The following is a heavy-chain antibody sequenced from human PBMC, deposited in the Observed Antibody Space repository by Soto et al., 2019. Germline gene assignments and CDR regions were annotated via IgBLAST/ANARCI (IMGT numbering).Heavy chain of an antibody. D-gene: IGHD3-9*01. CDR1: GGSIRTANYY. CDR3: ATIYYDLDAV. V-gene: IGHV4-39*01. Sequence: SETLSLTCTVSGGSIRTANYYWGWVRQSPGKGLEWMASIYYSGTPYYKSSLSSRASISVDTSKNQFSLKLSSVTGADTAVYYCATIYYDLDAVWGQGIQVTVSS. J-gene: IGHJ4*02. CDR2: IYYSGTP.